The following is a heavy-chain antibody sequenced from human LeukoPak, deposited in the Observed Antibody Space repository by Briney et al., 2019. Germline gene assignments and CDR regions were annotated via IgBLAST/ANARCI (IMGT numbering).Heavy chain of an antibody. CDR2: ISGSGGST. CDR1: GFTFSSYA. CDR3: ARLGIAVTGTSDY. D-gene: IGHD6-19*01. J-gene: IGHJ4*02. Sequence: GGSLRLSCAASGFTFSSYAMSWVRQAPGKGLEWVSAISGSGGSTYYADSVMGRFTISRDNSKNTVYLEMHSLRAEDTAVYYCARLGIAVTGTSDYWGQGTLVTVSS. V-gene: IGHV3-23*01.